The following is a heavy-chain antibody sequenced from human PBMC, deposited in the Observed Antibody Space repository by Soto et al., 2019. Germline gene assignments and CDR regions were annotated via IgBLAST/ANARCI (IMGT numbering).Heavy chain of an antibody. Sequence: PGGSLRLSCAASGFTFSSYAMSWVRQAPGKGLEWVSAISGSGGSTYYADSVKGRFTISRDNSKNTLYLQMNSLRAEDTAVYYCAKDQGQQLVLDYFDYWGQGTLVTVSS. V-gene: IGHV3-23*01. CDR3: AKDQGQQLVLDYFDY. CDR2: ISGSGGST. D-gene: IGHD6-13*01. CDR1: GFTFSSYA. J-gene: IGHJ4*02.